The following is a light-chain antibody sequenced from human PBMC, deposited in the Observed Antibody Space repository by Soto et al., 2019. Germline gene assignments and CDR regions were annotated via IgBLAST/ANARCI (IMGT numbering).Light chain of an antibody. Sequence: DIPMTQSPSTLSASVGDRVTISCRASQSISNWLAWYQQKPGKAPKLLTYDASSLESGVPSRFSGSGSGTEFTLTISSLQPDDFATYYCQHYNSYSEAFGQGTKVDIK. CDR3: QHYNSYSEA. V-gene: IGKV1-5*01. CDR1: QSISNW. J-gene: IGKJ1*01. CDR2: DAS.